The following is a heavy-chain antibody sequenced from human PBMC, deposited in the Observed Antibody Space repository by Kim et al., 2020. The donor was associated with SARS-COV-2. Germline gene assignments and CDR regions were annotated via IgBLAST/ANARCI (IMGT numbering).Heavy chain of an antibody. CDR1: GGSVSSGSYY. D-gene: IGHD5-18*01. V-gene: IGHV4-61*01. CDR2: IYYSGST. J-gene: IGHJ6*02. Sequence: SETLSLTCTVSGGSVSSGSYYWSWIRQPPGKGLEWIGYIYYSGSTNYNPSLKSRVTISVDTSKNQFSLKLSSVTAADTAVYYCARDWSSLGYGLGMDVWGQGTTVTVSS. CDR3: ARDWSSLGYGLGMDV.